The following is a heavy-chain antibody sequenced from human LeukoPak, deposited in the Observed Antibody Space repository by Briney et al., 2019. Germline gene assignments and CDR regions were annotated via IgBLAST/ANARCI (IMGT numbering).Heavy chain of an antibody. V-gene: IGHV3-30*18. CDR1: GFTFSSYG. J-gene: IGHJ4*02. Sequence: GGSLRLSCAASGFTFSSYGMHWVRQAPGKGLEWVAVISYDGSNKYYADSVKGRFTISRDNSKNTLYLQMNSLGAEDTAVYYCAKGRMGRNHHFDYWGQGTLVTVSS. CDR2: ISYDGSNK. CDR3: AKGRMGRNHHFDY. D-gene: IGHD2-15*01.